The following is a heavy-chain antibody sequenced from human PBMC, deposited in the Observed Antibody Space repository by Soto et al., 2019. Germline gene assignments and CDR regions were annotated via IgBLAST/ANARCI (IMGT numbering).Heavy chain of an antibody. CDR1: GYSFTSYW. CDR3: ARPYYYDSSGYYYPGYFDY. CDR2: IYPGDSDT. Sequence: PGESLKISCKGSGYSFTSYWIGWVRQMPGKGLEWMGIIYPGDSDTRYSPSFQGQVTISADKSISTAYLQWSSLKASDTAMYYCARPYYYDSSGYYYPGYFDYWGQGTLVTVSS. V-gene: IGHV5-51*01. J-gene: IGHJ4*02. D-gene: IGHD3-22*01.